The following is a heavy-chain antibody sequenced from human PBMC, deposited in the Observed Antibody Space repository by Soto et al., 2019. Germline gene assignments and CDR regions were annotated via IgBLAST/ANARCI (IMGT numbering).Heavy chain of an antibody. CDR1: GGTFSSYA. CDR3: ARASTLTVHCGSVSCLRMDV. V-gene: IGHV1-69*06. Sequence: QVQLVQSGAEVKKPGSPVKVSCKASGGTFSSYAISWVRQAPGQGLEWMGGILPIFGTANYARKFQGRVTITADRSTSTAYMELSSLRSEDTAVYYCARASTLTVHCGSVSCLRMDVWGQGTTVTVSS. J-gene: IGHJ6*02. D-gene: IGHD2-2*01. CDR2: ILPIFGTA.